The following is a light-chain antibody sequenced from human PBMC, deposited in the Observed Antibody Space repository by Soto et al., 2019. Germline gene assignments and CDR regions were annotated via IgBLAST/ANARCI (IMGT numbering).Light chain of an antibody. CDR2: KVS. J-gene: IGKJ5*01. CDR1: RSPVDGNGDTS. CDR3: QQYNSAPQT. Sequence: DTVKTQTPLSLLVTLGQPASISCRSSRSPVDGNGDTSLSWLHQRPGQPPRLLIYKVSNRFSGVPDRFSGSGAGTDFTLKISRVEAEDVATYYCQQYNSAPQTFGQGTRLEIK. V-gene: IGKV2-24*01.